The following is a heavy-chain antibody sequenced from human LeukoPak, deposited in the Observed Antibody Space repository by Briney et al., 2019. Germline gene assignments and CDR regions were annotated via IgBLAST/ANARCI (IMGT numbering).Heavy chain of an antibody. CDR3: AREREYYYDSSGYYRDAFDI. V-gene: IGHV4-59*01. CDR1: GGSISSYY. CDR2: IYYSGSS. J-gene: IGHJ3*02. D-gene: IGHD3-22*01. Sequence: SETLSLTCTVSGGSISSYYWSWIRQPPGKGLEWIGYIYYSGSSNYNPSLESRVTISVDTSKNHFSLKLSSVTAADTAVYYCAREREYYYDSSGYYRDAFDIWGQGTMVTVSS.